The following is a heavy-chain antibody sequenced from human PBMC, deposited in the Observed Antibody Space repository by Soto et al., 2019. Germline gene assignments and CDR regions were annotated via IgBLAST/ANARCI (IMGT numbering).Heavy chain of an antibody. CDR2: INSKNDGGTT. V-gene: IGHV3-15*07. D-gene: IGHD2-8*01. CDR1: GFTFCNAW. J-gene: IGHJ4*02. Sequence: EVQLVESGGGLVKPGGSLRLPCAASGFTFCNAWMNWVRQAPGKGLEWVGRINSKNDGGTTDYAAPVKGRFTISREDSKHTLDLQMNSLKTEETAVYYCTVLTGIRTPGDSWGQGTLVTVSS. CDR3: TVLTGIRTPGDS.